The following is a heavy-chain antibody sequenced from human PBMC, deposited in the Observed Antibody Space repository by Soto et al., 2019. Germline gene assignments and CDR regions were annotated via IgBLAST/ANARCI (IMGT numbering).Heavy chain of an antibody. CDR2: ISGSGSST. D-gene: IGHD3-16*01. Sequence: GGSLRLSCAASGFTFSSYAMSWVRQAPGKGLEWVGAISGSGSSTYYADTVKGRFTNARDNSKNTLYLQMNSLRAEDTAVYYCAKDQGYDYVWGSPGDWFDVWGQGTLVTVSS. J-gene: IGHJ5*02. CDR1: GFTFSSYA. CDR3: AKDQGYDYVWGSPGDWFDV. V-gene: IGHV3-23*01.